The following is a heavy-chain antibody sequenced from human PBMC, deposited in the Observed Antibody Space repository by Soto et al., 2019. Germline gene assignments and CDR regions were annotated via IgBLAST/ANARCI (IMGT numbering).Heavy chain of an antibody. CDR2: ISPKSGGT. D-gene: IGHD3-22*01. CDR1: GYTFTGYY. J-gene: IGHJ4*02. CDR3: VRVNEGVYYDSSGYYDF. Sequence: ASVKVSCKASGYTFTGYYMHWVRQAPGQGFEWMGRISPKSGGTNYAQKFQGRVTMTWDTSLNTAYMELSSLISDDMAVYYCVRVNEGVYYDSSGYYDFWGQGTLVTVSS. V-gene: IGHV1-2*02.